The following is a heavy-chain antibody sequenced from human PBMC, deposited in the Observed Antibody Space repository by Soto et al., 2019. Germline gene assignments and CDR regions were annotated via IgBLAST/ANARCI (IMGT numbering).Heavy chain of an antibody. J-gene: IGHJ4*02. V-gene: IGHV1-58*01. CDR2: IVVGSGNT. Sequence: QMQLVQSGPEVKKPGTSVKVSCKASTFTFTSSAVQWLRQARGQRLEWIGWIVVGSGNTKYAQNFQERVTLTRDMSSGTAYLELSSLRSEDTAVYYCATHREGATYYFDYWGQGTLLTVSS. D-gene: IGHD1-26*01. CDR1: TFTFTSSA. CDR3: ATHREGATYYFDY.